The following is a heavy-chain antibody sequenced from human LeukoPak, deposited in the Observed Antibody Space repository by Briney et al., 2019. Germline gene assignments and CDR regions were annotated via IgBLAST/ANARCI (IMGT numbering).Heavy chain of an antibody. J-gene: IGHJ5*02. CDR1: GFSLSTSGLG. Sequence: SGPTLVKPTQTLTVTCTFSGFSLSTSGLGVGWIRQPPGKALGWLAVIYWDDDKRYSPSLKSRLAISKDTSKNQVVLTMTKMDPVDTATYYCALSPDIAAAGIMSWFEPWGQGTLVTVSS. CDR3: ALSPDIAAAGIMSWFEP. V-gene: IGHV2-5*02. D-gene: IGHD6-13*01. CDR2: IYWDDDK.